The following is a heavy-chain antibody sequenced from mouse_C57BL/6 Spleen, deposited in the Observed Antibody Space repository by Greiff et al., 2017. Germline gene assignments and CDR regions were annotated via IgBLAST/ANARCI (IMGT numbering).Heavy chain of an antibody. CDR3: AKRRAWFAY. CDR1: GYSITSGYY. Sequence: EVQLQQSGPGLVKPSQSLSLTCSVTGYSITSGYYWNWIRQFPGNKLEWMGYISYDGSNNYNPSLKNRISITRDTSKNQFFLKLNSVTTEDTATYYCAKRRAWFAYWGQGTLVTVSA. J-gene: IGHJ3*01. CDR2: ISYDGSN. V-gene: IGHV3-6*01.